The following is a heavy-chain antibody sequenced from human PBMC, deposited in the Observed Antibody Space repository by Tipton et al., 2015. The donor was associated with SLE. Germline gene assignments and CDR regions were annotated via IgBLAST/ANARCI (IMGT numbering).Heavy chain of an antibody. Sequence: TLSLTCTVSGCSISSYYWSWIRQPPGKGLEWIGYIYTSGSTNYNPSLKSRVTISVDTSKNQFSLKLSSVTAADTAVYYCTRRYTSSWFFDYWGQGTLVTVSS. CDR1: GCSISSYY. V-gene: IGHV4-4*08. J-gene: IGHJ4*02. CDR2: IYTSGST. CDR3: TRRYTSSWFFDY. D-gene: IGHD6-13*01.